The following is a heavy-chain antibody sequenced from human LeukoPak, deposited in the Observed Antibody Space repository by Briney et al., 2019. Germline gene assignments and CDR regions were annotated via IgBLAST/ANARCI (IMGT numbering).Heavy chain of an antibody. Sequence: SETLSLTCSVSDGSINTYFWSRIRQPAGKGLEWIGRIDSSGTTSLNPSLKSRVTISQDKSKKQFSLKLSSVTAADTAVYYCATGGYSAWCDYWGHGTQVIVSS. CDR3: ATGGYSAWCDY. CDR1: DGSINTYF. D-gene: IGHD6-19*01. J-gene: IGHJ4*01. V-gene: IGHV4-4*07. CDR2: IDSSGTT.